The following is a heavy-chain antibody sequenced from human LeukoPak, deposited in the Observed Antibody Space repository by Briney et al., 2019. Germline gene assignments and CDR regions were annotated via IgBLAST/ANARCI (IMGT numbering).Heavy chain of an antibody. J-gene: IGHJ4*02. CDR1: GFTFSDYY. CDR3: ARERLSTYYYDSSGSEDLDY. CDR2: ISSSSSYT. V-gene: IGHV3-11*05. Sequence: GGSLRLSCAASGFTFSDYYISWVRQAPGKGLEWVSYISSSSSYTNYADSVKGRFTISRDNAKNSLYLQMNSLRAEDTAVYYCARERLSTYYYDSSGSEDLDYWGQGTLVTVSS. D-gene: IGHD3-22*01.